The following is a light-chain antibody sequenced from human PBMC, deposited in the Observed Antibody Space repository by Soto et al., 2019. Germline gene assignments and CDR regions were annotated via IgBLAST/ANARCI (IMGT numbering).Light chain of an antibody. CDR1: QGISSN. Sequence: EIGMTQSPATLSVSPGERATLSCRASQGISSNLAWYQQKPGQAPRLLIFCASSRATGIPARFSGSGSGTEFTLTISSLQPDDFATYYCQHYNSYSEAFGQGTKVDIK. CDR3: QHYNSYSEA. V-gene: IGKV3-15*01. CDR2: CAS. J-gene: IGKJ1*01.